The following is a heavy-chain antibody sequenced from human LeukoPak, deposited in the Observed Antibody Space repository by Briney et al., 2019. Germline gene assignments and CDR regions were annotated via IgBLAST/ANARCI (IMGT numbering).Heavy chain of an antibody. J-gene: IGHJ4*02. CDR1: GFTFSSYG. CDR2: ISYDGSNK. CDR3: AKDLRVYCSSTICQSTLDY. Sequence: GGSLRLSCAASGFTFSSYGMHWVRQAPGKGLEWVAVISYDGSNKYYADSVKGRFTISRDNSKNTLYLQMNSLRAEDTAVYYCAKDLRVYCSSTICQSTLDYWGQGTLVTVSS. V-gene: IGHV3-30*18. D-gene: IGHD2-2*01.